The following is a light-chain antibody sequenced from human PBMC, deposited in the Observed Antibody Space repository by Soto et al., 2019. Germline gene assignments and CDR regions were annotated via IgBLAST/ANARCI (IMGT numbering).Light chain of an antibody. Sequence: EIVMTQYPYTLTLSPGEGATLSCRVSQSIRSNLAWYQQRPGQAPRLLMYGASTRADGIPARFTGSGSGTEFTLTINSLQSEDFAVYYCQPYNNWPLTFGGGTKVDI. V-gene: IGKV3-15*01. CDR2: GAS. J-gene: IGKJ4*01. CDR1: QSIRSN. CDR3: QPYNNWPLT.